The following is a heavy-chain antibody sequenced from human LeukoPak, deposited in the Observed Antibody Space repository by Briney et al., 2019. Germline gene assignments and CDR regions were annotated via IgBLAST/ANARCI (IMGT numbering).Heavy chain of an antibody. Sequence: PGGSLRLSCAASGFTFSSYEMNWVRQAPGKGLEWVSYISSSGSTIYYADSVKGRFTISRDNAKNSLYLQMNSLRAEDTAVYYCASRSYSGPHMDVWGKGTTVTVSS. V-gene: IGHV3-48*03. CDR1: GFTFSSYE. CDR3: ASRSYSGPHMDV. D-gene: IGHD4-11*01. J-gene: IGHJ6*03. CDR2: ISSSGSTI.